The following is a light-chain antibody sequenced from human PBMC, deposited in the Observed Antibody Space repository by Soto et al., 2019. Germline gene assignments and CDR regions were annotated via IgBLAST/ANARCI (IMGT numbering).Light chain of an antibody. J-gene: IGLJ2*01. CDR2: LEGSGAY. CDR3: ETWDTNTRI. Sequence: QPVLTQSSSASASLGSSVKLTCTLNSGHSSYIIAWHQQQPGKAPRYLMNLEGSGAYNKGSGVPDRFSGSSSGADRYLTISNLQFEDEADYYCETWDTNTRIFGGGTKLTVL. V-gene: IGLV4-60*02. CDR1: SGHSSYI.